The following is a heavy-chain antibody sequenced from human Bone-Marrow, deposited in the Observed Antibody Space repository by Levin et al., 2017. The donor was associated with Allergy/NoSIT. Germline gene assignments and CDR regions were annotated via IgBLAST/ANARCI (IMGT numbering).Heavy chain of an antibody. CDR2: IRARAYGGTP. J-gene: IGHJ5*02. Sequence: PGGSLRLSCIGSGFRFGDFAMTWVRQAPGKGLEWVGYIRARAYGGTPEYAPSVKARFTISRDDSKSIAYLQMNSLRVDDTAVYYCARCRLYPDQLDPWGQGTLVTVSS. CDR1: GFRFGDFA. D-gene: IGHD5/OR15-5a*01. CDR3: ARCRLYPDQLDP. V-gene: IGHV3-49*04.